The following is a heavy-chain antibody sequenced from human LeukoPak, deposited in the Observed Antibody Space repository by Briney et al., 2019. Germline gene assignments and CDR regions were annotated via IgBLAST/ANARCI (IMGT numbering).Heavy chain of an antibody. Sequence: SETLSLTCTVSGGSISSSSYYWGWIRQPPGKGLEWIGSIYYSGSTYYNPSLKSQVTISVDTSKNQFSLKLSSVTAADTAVYYCARGRVLYSSSSLLWFDPWGQGTLVTVSS. V-gene: IGHV4-39*07. CDR2: IYYSGST. CDR1: GGSISSSSYY. D-gene: IGHD6-6*01. J-gene: IGHJ5*02. CDR3: ARGRVLYSSSSLLWFDP.